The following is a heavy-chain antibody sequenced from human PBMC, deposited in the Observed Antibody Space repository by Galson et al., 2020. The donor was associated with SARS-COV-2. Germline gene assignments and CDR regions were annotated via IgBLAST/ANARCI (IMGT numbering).Heavy chain of an antibody. D-gene: IGHD6-19*01. J-gene: IGHJ4*02. CDR1: GFTFSSYS. CDR3: ARDRSSSGWSYPIDY. V-gene: IGHV3-21*01. CDR2: ISSSSSYI. Sequence: GGSLRLSCAASGFTFSSYSMNWVRQAPGKGLEWVSSISSSSSYIYYADSVTGRFTISRDNAKNSLYLQMNSLRAEDTAVYYCARDRSSSGWSYPIDYWGQGTLVTVSS.